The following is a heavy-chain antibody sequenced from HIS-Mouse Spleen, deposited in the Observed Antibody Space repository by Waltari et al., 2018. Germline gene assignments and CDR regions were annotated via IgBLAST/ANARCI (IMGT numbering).Heavy chain of an antibody. CDR3: ARDAPGSGSYFDY. D-gene: IGHD1-26*01. V-gene: IGHV1-2*02. CDR1: GYTFTGYD. J-gene: IGHJ4*02. Sequence: QVQLVQSGAEVKKPGASVKVSCKASGYTFTGYDMHWGRQAPGQGLEWMGWINPNSGGTNYAQKFQGRVTMTRDTSISTAYMELSRLRSDDTAVYYCARDAPGSGSYFDYWGQGTLVTVSS. CDR2: INPNSGGT.